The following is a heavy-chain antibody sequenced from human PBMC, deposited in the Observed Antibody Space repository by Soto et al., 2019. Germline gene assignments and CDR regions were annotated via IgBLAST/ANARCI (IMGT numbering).Heavy chain of an antibody. Sequence: QVQLVQPGAEVKKPGASVKFSCKASGYIFTNFYIHWVRQAPGQGLEWIGIINPNGGSTNYAQNFQGRVTMTRGTSTSTFYMDLSSLRSEDTAVYYCTRGLASGDYWGQGTRITVSS. CDR2: INPNGGST. J-gene: IGHJ4*02. V-gene: IGHV1-46*03. D-gene: IGHD6-6*01. CDR3: TRGLASGDY. CDR1: GYIFTNFY.